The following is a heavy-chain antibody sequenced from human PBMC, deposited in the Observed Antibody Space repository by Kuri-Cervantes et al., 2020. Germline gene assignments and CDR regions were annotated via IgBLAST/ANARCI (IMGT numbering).Heavy chain of an antibody. CDR1: GGSFSGYY. CDR3: ARDPATYCGGDCYSFGAFDI. CDR2: INHSGST. V-gene: IGHV4-34*01. D-gene: IGHD2-21*02. Sequence: SETLSLTCAVYGGSFSGYYWSWIRQPPGKGLEWIGEINHSGSTNYNPSLKSRVTISVDTSKNQFSLKLSSVTAADTAVYYCARDPATYCGGDCYSFGAFDIWGQGTMVTVSS. J-gene: IGHJ3*02.